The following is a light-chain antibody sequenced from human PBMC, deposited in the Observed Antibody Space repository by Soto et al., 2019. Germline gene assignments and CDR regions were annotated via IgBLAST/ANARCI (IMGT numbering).Light chain of an antibody. CDR3: QKYNSAPLT. CDR2: AAS. V-gene: IGKV1-27*01. Sequence: IKMSHSPSSLSGSVGDRFTITCRSNLPISNYLAWYQQKPGKIPNHLIYAASTLQAGVPSRFSGSGSGTDFTLTISSLQPEDVAAYYCQKYNSAPLTCGGGTKVDIK. J-gene: IGKJ4*01. CDR1: LPISNY.